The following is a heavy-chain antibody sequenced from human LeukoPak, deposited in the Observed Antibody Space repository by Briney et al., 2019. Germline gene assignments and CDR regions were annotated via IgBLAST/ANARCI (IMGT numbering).Heavy chain of an antibody. D-gene: IGHD6-19*01. CDR3: ARHAGLAVAGTKFDY. CDR2: IYPGDSDT. CDR1: GYRFADYW. V-gene: IGHV5-51*01. J-gene: IGHJ4*02. Sequence: GESLKISCKDSGYRFADYWIGWVRQMPGKGLEWMGIIYPGDSDTRYSPSFQGQVTISADKSINTAYLQWSSLKASDTAMYYCARHAGLAVAGTKFDYWGQGTLVTVSS.